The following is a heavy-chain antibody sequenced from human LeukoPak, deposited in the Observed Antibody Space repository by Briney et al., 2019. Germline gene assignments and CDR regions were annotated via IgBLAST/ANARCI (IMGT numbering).Heavy chain of an antibody. CDR1: GFTFSGCG. CDR2: LLDDGSNK. V-gene: IGHV3-30*18. CDR3: AKDGGGDCNYDY. J-gene: IGHJ4*02. D-gene: IGHD2-21*02. Sequence: GESLRLSCAASGFTFSGCGIHWVRQAPGKGLEWVAVLLDDGSNKYYADSVKGRFTISRDNSKNTLYLQMNSLRAEDTAVYYCAKDGGGDCNYDYWGQGTLVTVSS.